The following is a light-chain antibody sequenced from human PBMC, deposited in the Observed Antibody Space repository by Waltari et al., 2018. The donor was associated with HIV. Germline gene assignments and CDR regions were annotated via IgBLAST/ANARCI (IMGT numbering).Light chain of an antibody. Sequence: EIVLTQSPATLSLSPGERATLSCRASQSISSYLAWYQQKPGQGPRLLISDASNRATDIPARFSGSGSGTDFSLTISSLEPEDFAVYYCQARNIWPPEFTFGPGTKVDIK. CDR1: QSISSY. J-gene: IGKJ3*01. CDR3: QARNIWPPEFT. V-gene: IGKV3-11*01. CDR2: DAS.